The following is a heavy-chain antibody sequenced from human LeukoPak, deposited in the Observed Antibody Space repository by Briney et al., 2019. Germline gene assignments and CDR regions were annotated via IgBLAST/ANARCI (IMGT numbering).Heavy chain of an antibody. Sequence: ASVRLSCKASGYTFTSYYMHWVRQAPGQGLEWMGIINPSGGSTSYAQKFQGRVTMTRDMSTSTVYMELSSLRSEDTAVYYCARDSGTTGEVKFDLGGQGTLVTVSS. CDR2: INPSGGST. CDR1: GYTFTSYY. CDR3: ARDSGTTGEVKFDL. V-gene: IGHV1-46*01. D-gene: IGHD3-10*01. J-gene: IGHJ5*02.